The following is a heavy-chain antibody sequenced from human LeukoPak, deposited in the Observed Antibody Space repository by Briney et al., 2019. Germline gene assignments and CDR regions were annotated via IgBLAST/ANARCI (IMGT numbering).Heavy chain of an antibody. D-gene: IGHD3-22*01. CDR3: ATQPYYDSSGYYFDY. CDR2: INPSGGST. J-gene: IGHJ4*02. Sequence: ASVKVSCKASGYTFTSYYMHWVRQAPGQGLEWMGIINPSGGSTSYAQKFQGRVTMTRDTSTSTVYMELSSLRSEDTAVYYCATQPYYDSSGYYFDYWGQGTPVTVSS. V-gene: IGHV1-46*01. CDR1: GYTFTSYY.